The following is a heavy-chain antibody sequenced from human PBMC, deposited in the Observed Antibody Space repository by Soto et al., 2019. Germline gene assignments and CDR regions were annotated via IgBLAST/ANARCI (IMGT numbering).Heavy chain of an antibody. D-gene: IGHD6-13*01. Sequence: QVQLVESGGGVVQPGRSLRLSCAASGFTFSSYGMHWVRQAPGKGLEWVTVISYDGSNKYYADSVKGRFTISRDNSKNTLYLQMNSLRAEDTAVYYCLSIGAVANLYYGMDVWGQGTTVTVSS. J-gene: IGHJ6*02. V-gene: IGHV3-30*03. CDR3: LSIGAVANLYYGMDV. CDR1: GFTFSSYG. CDR2: ISYDGSNK.